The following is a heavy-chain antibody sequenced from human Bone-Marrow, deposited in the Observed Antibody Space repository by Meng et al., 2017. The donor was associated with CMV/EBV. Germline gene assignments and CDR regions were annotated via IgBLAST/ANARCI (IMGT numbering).Heavy chain of an antibody. CDR3: AGSITMIVVVHDY. Sequence: SETLSLTCTVSGYSISSGYYWGWIRQPPGKGLEWIGSIYHSGSTYYNPSLKSRVTISVDTSKNQFSLKLSSVTAADTAVYYCAGSITMIVVVHDYWGQGTLVPVAS. V-gene: IGHV4-38-2*02. J-gene: IGHJ4*02. CDR1: GYSISSGYY. D-gene: IGHD3-22*01. CDR2: IYHSGST.